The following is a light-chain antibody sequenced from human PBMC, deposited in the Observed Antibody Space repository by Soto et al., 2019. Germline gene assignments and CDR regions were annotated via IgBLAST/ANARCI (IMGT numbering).Light chain of an antibody. CDR1: NSDVGSFNL. CDR3: CSFAGGRTFV. Sequence: QSVLTQPASVSGSPGQSITISCTGTNSDVGSFNLVSWYQHHPGKAPKLMIYEAYKRPSGVSHRFSGSKSGNTASLTISGLQAEDEADYYCCSFAGGRTFVFGTGTKVTVL. CDR2: EAY. J-gene: IGLJ1*01. V-gene: IGLV2-23*01.